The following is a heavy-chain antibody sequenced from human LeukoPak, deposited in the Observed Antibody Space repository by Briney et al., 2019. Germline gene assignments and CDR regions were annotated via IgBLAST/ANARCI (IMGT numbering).Heavy chain of an antibody. D-gene: IGHD3-22*01. CDR3: ARGSLYYYDSSGHYAFDI. V-gene: IGHV1-18*01. CDR1: GYTFTSYG. Sequence: RASVKVSCKAFGYTFTSYGISWVRQAPGQGLEWMGWISAYNGNTNYAQKLQGRVTMTTDTSTSTAYMELRSLRSDDTAVYYCARGSLYYYDSSGHYAFDIWGQGTMVTVSS. J-gene: IGHJ3*02. CDR2: ISAYNGNT.